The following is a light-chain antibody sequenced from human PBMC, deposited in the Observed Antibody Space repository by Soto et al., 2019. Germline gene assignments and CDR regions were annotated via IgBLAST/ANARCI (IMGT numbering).Light chain of an antibody. V-gene: IGLV2-14*01. CDR3: GSFSTSTAPGL. J-gene: IGLJ1*01. CDR1: SSDFGDDKY. Sequence: QSALTQPASVSGSPGQSITMSCTGSSSDFGDDKYVSWFQQQPGKGPNLLIYGVSNRPSGVSNRFSGSKSGNTASLTISGLRVEDEADYFCGSFSTSTAPGLFGTGTKLTVL. CDR2: GVS.